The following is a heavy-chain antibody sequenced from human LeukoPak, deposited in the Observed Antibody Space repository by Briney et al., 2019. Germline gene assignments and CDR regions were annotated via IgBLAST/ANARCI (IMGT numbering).Heavy chain of an antibody. CDR1: GLTVSSNY. D-gene: IGHD2-15*01. V-gene: IGHV3-53*01. J-gene: IGHJ4*02. CDR2: IYRDGST. CDR3: ARGLGYCSGGSCYPFDY. Sequence: GGSLRLSCAASGLTVSSNYMTWVRQAPGKGLGWVSVIYRDGSTYYADSVKGRFTISRDNSKNTVYLQMNSLRAEDTAVYYCARGLGYCSGGSCYPFDYWGQGTLVTVSS.